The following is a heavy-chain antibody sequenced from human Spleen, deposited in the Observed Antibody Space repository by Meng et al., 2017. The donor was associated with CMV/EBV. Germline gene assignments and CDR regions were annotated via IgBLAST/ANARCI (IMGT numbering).Heavy chain of an antibody. CDR1: GFTFSSYT. D-gene: IGHD4-11*01. CDR3: VRGVTV. J-gene: IGHJ4*02. CDR2: ISYDGSDK. V-gene: IGHV3-30*04. Sequence: GESLKISCTASGFTFSSYTMHWVRQAPGKGLEWVAVISYDGSDKYYADSVKGRFTISRDNAKNSMFLQINSLRAEDTAVYYCVRGVTVWGQGTLVTVSS.